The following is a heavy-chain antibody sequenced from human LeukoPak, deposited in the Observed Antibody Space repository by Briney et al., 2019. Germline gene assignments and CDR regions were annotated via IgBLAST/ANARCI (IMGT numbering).Heavy chain of an antibody. D-gene: IGHD4-17*01. V-gene: IGHV3-21*04. CDR1: GFTFSSYSYS. CDR2: ISSSSSYI. J-gene: IGHJ2*01. CDR3: ARSMSTVTTRFFDL. Sequence: NPGGSLRLSCAASGFTFSSYSYSMNWVRQAPGKGLEWVSSISSSSSYIYYADSVKGRFTISRDNAKNSLYLQMNSLRAEDTAFYYCARSMSTVTTRFFDLWGRGTLVTVSS.